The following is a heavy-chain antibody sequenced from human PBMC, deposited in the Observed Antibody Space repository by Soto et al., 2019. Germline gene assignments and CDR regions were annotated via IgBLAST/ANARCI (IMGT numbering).Heavy chain of an antibody. CDR2: IYSGGST. V-gene: IGHV3-66*01. D-gene: IGHD2-15*01. J-gene: IGHJ4*02. CDR1: GFTVSSNY. Sequence: EVQLVESGGGLVQPGGSLRLSCAASGFTVSSNYMSWVRQAPGKGLEWVSVIYSGGSTYYADSVKGRFTISRDNSENTLYLQMNSLRAEDTAVYYCARTCSGGTCSFDYWGQGTLVTDSS. CDR3: ARTCSGGTCSFDY.